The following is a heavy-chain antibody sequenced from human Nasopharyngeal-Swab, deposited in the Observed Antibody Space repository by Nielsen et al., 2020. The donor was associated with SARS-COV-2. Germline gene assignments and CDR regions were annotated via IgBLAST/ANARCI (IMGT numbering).Heavy chain of an antibody. Sequence: GGSLRLSCTASGFTFSSYAMSWVRQAPGKGLEWVSEISGSGGSTYYAESVKGRFTISRDNAKNSLYLQMNSLGAEDTAVYYCAREGITVAAFDPWGLGTPVTVS. J-gene: IGHJ5*02. CDR2: ISGSGGST. V-gene: IGHV3-23*01. CDR1: GFTFSSYA. CDR3: AREGITVAAFDP. D-gene: IGHD6-19*01.